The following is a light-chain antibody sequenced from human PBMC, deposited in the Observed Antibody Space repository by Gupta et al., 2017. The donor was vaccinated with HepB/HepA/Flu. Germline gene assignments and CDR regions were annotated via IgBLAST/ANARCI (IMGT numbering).Light chain of an antibody. CDR2: GRD. CDR3: NSPHNTSNHVV. J-gene: IGLJ2*01. V-gene: IGLV3-19*01. Sequence: SSELTQDPALSVALGQTVRITCLGDRLRTSYATWYQQKPGQAPLLVFYGRDNRPSGIPKRFSGSTSGNTASLTITGTQAEDEADYYCNSPHNTSNHVVFGGGTKLTVL. CDR1: RLRTSY.